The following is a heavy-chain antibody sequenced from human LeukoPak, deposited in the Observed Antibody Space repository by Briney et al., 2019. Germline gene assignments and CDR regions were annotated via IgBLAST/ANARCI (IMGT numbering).Heavy chain of an antibody. J-gene: IGHJ4*02. V-gene: IGHV4-39*07. Sequence: PSETLSLTCTVSGGSISSSTYYWDWIRQAPGKGLEWIGSIYYNGRTYYNPSLKSRVTISVDTSKNQFSLKLSSVTAADTAVYYCASGPILRYFDWLFNYWGQGTLVTVSS. CDR2: IYYNGRT. D-gene: IGHD3-9*01. CDR1: GGSISSSTYY. CDR3: ASGPILRYFDWLFNY.